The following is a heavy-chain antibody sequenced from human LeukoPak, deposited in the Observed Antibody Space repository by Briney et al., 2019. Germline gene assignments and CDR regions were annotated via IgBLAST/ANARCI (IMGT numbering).Heavy chain of an antibody. Sequence: GGSLRPSCAASGFTFSSYEMNWVRQAPGKGLEWVSYISSSGSTIYYADSVKGRFTISRDNAKNSLYLKMNSLRAEDTAVYYCASARFGYWAFDIWGQGTMVTVSS. V-gene: IGHV3-48*03. J-gene: IGHJ3*02. D-gene: IGHD5-12*01. CDR3: ASARFGYWAFDI. CDR1: GFTFSSYE. CDR2: ISSSGSTI.